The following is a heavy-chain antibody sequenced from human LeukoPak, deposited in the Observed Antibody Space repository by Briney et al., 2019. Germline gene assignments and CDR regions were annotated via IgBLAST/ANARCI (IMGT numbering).Heavy chain of an antibody. V-gene: IGHV3-23*01. D-gene: IGHD6-19*01. J-gene: IGHJ6*02. CDR2: ISGSGGST. CDR1: GFTFSSYA. Sequence: PGGSLRLSCAASGFTFSSYAMSWVRQAPGKGLEWVSAISGSGGSTYYADSVKGRFTISRDNSKNTLYLQMNSLRAEDTAVYYCAKDAEYSSGWYRGGYYYYGMDVWGQGTTVTVSS. CDR3: AKDAEYSSGWYRGGYYYYGMDV.